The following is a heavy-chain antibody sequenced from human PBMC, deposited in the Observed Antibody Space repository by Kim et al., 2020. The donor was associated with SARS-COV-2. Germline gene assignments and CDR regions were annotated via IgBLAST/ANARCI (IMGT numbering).Heavy chain of an antibody. Sequence: SETLSLTCTVSGGSISSSSYYWGWIRQPPGKGLEWIGSIYYSGSTYYNPSLKSRVTISVDTSKNQFSLKLSSVTAADTAVYYCAGGDSSGWFERGLDYWGQGTLVTVSS. CDR2: IYYSGST. V-gene: IGHV4-39*01. CDR1: GGSISSSSYY. CDR3: AGGDSSGWFERGLDY. D-gene: IGHD6-19*01. J-gene: IGHJ4*02.